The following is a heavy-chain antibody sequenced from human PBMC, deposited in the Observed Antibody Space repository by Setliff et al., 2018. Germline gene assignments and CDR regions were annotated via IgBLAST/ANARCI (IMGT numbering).Heavy chain of an antibody. Sequence: SETLSLTCAVYGASFSGTYCSWIRQSPGKGLEWIGEINHTGSPNWIGEINHSGSPNYNPSLKSRVTMSVDTSKNQFSLILRSVTAADTAVYYCRFWSGYYKNDYWGQGTLVTVSS. CDR3: RFWSGYYKNDY. CDR2: INHSGSP. CDR1: GASFSGTY. D-gene: IGHD3-3*01. V-gene: IGHV4-34*01. J-gene: IGHJ4*02.